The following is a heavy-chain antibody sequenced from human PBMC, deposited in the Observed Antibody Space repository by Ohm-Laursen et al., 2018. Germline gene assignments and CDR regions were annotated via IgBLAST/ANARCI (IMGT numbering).Heavy chain of an antibody. CDR3: ATSNNWYYFDY. J-gene: IGHJ4*02. D-gene: IGHD6-13*01. V-gene: IGHV4-39*01. CDR2: MYYSGNT. CDR1: GGSISSSSYH. Sequence: SDTLSLTCTVSGGSISSSSYHWGWIRQPPGKGLEWIGGMYYSGNTYYNPSLKSRVTIAVDTSKNQLSLKLSSVTAADTSVYYCATSNNWYYFDYWGQGTLVTVSS.